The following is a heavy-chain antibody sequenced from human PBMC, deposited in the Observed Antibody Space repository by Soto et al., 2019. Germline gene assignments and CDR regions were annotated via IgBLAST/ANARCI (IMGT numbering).Heavy chain of an antibody. CDR3: ARAGYCGPGCYYYFDY. V-gene: IGHV1-18*04. CDR1: GYTFTSYG. D-gene: IGHD2-21*02. CDR2: ITAYNGNT. Sequence: ASVKVSCKASGYTFTSYGITWVRQAPGQGLEWMGWITAYNGNTNYPQRLQGRVTMTTDTSTSTVYMELRSLKSDDTAVYYCARAGYCGPGCYYYFDYWGQGTLVTVSS. J-gene: IGHJ4*02.